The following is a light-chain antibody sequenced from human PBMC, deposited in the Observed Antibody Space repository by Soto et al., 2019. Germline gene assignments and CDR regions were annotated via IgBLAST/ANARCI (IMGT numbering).Light chain of an antibody. V-gene: IGKV3-15*01. CDR2: DTS. Sequence: ETVMTQSPGTLSVSLGERATLSCRASQSVSIHLAWYQQKPGQAPRLLIYDTSTRATGIPARFSGIGSGTEFTLTISSLQSEDFAVYYCQQYSNWPPITFGQGTRLEIK. CDR1: QSVSIH. J-gene: IGKJ5*01. CDR3: QQYSNWPPIT.